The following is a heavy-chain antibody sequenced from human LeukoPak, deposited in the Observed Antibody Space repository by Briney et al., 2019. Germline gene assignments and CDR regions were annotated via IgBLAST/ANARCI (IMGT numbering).Heavy chain of an antibody. V-gene: IGHV3-21*01. CDR2: IGRSGNYI. CDR1: GFPFSAYP. Sequence: PGGSLGLSWPASGFPFSAYPMNWVRQAPGKGLEWVSSIGRSGNYIYHADSVKGRFTISRDNAKNSLYLQMSSLRAEDTAVYYCARQAGPYYMDVWGKGTTVTVSS. D-gene: IGHD6-13*01. J-gene: IGHJ6*03. CDR3: ARQAGPYYMDV.